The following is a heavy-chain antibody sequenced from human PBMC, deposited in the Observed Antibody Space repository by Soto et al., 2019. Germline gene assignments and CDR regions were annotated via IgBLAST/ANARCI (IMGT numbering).Heavy chain of an antibody. J-gene: IGHJ6*03. CDR3: ARGLILWFGELSRRGGYYYYMDV. Sequence: QVQLQQWGAGLLKPSETLSLTCAVYGGSFSGYQWSWIRQTPGKGLEWIGEINDSGNINYNPSLKSRVTILLDTPKKQISLELSSVTAAASAVYYCARGLILWFGELSRRGGYYYYMDVWGKGTTVTVSS. D-gene: IGHD3-10*01. CDR1: GGSFSGYQ. CDR2: INDSGNI. V-gene: IGHV4-34*01.